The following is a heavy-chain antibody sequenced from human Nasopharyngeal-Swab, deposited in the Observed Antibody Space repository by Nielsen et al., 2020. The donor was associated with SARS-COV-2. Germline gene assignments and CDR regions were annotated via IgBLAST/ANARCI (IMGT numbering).Heavy chain of an antibody. Sequence: GESLKISCAASGFLFSGSAIHWVRQASGKGLEWVGRIGDKDHNYATTYGASVKGRFTISRDDSKNTAFLQMDSLKTEDTALYYCTTDFYFDYWGQGTLVTVSS. J-gene: IGHJ4*02. CDR1: GFLFSGSA. CDR3: TTDFYFDY. CDR2: IGDKDHNYAT. V-gene: IGHV3-73*01.